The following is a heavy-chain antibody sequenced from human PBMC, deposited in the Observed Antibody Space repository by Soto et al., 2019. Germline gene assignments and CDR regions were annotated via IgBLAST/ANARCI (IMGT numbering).Heavy chain of an antibody. CDR3: ARISYYDSSGYRGRYYYGMDV. J-gene: IGHJ6*02. CDR2: IDPSDSYT. D-gene: IGHD3-22*01. CDR1: GYSFTSYC. V-gene: IGHV5-10-1*01. Sequence: LGESLKISCKGAGYSFTSYCISWVRQMPGKGLGWMGRIDPSDSYTNYSPSFQGHVTISADKSISTAYLQWSSLKASDTAMYYCARISYYDSSGYRGRYYYGMDVWGQGTTVTVSS.